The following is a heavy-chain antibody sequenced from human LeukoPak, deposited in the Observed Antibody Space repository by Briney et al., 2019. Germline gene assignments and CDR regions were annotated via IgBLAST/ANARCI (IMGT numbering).Heavy chain of an antibody. J-gene: IGHJ5*02. CDR3: ARGCGTDWFDG. D-gene: IGHD1-1*01. CDR1: GFTFSSYG. CDR2: IWYDGSNK. Sequence: GGSLRLSCAASGFTFSSYGMHWVRQAPGKGLEWVAVIWYDGSNKYYADSVKGRFTISRDNSKNTLYLQMNSLRAEDTAVYYCARGCGTDWFDGWGQGSLVTVSS. V-gene: IGHV3-33*01.